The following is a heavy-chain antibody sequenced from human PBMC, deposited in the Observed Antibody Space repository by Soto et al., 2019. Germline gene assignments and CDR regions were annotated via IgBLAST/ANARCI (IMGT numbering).Heavy chain of an antibody. CDR3: ARFSEQQLVFDY. Sequence: SETLSLTCTVSGGSVSSGSYYWSWIRQPPGKGLEWIGYIYYSGSNNYNPSLKSRVTISVDTSKSQFSLKLSSVTAEDTAVYYCARFSEQQLVFDYWGQGTLVTVSS. CDR2: IYYSGSN. J-gene: IGHJ4*02. V-gene: IGHV4-61*01. D-gene: IGHD6-13*01. CDR1: GGSVSSGSYY.